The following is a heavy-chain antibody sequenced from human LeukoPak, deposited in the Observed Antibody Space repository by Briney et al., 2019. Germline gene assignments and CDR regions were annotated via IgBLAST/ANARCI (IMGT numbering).Heavy chain of an antibody. Sequence: GGSLRLSCAASGFTFSSYWMSWVRQAPGKGLEWVANIKQDGSEKYYVDSVKGRFTISRDNAKNSLYLQMNSLRAEDTAVYYCAVPAAPYYYYYMDVWGKGTTVTVSS. D-gene: IGHD2-2*01. V-gene: IGHV3-7*01. CDR1: GFTFSSYW. J-gene: IGHJ6*03. CDR2: IKQDGSEK. CDR3: AVPAAPYYYYYMDV.